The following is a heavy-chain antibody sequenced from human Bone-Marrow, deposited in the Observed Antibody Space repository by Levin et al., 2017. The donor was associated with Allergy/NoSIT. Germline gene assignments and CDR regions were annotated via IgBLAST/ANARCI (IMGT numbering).Heavy chain of an antibody. J-gene: IGHJ4*02. CDR2: IYPGDSDT. Sequence: GESLKISCKGSGYSFTSYWIGWVRQMPGKGLEWMGIIYPGDSDTRYSPSFQGQVTISADKSISTAYLQWSSLKASDTAMYYCARQVRIQTVVTAIPPPDYWGQGTLVTVSS. CDR1: GYSFTSYW. D-gene: IGHD2-21*02. V-gene: IGHV5-51*01. CDR3: ARQVRIQTVVTAIPPPDY.